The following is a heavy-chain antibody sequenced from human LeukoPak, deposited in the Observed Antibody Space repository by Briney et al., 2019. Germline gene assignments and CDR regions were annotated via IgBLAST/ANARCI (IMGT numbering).Heavy chain of an antibody. CDR3: ARDQQGNWFDP. J-gene: IGHJ5*02. D-gene: IGHD6-13*01. V-gene: IGHV1-2*02. CDR1: GYTFSGYH. Sequence: SLKVSCKASGYTFSGYHVHCVRQAPGQQLEWIGWVNPHSRATNYVQKFKGRVTMRRETSLHTAHMEMSRLRSDETAAYYCARDQQGNWFDPWGQGTLVTVSS. CDR2: VNPHSRAT.